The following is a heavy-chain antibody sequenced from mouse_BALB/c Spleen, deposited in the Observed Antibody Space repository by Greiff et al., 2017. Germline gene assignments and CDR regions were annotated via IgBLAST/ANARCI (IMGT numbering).Heavy chain of an antibody. Sequence: QVQLQQSGAELAKPGASVKMSCKASGYTFTSYWMHWVKQRPGQGLEWIGYINPSTGYTEYNQKFKDKATLTADKSSSTAYMQLSSLTSEDSAVNYCARRVLTTAPYYAMDYWGQGTSVTVSS. J-gene: IGHJ4*01. V-gene: IGHV1-7*01. CDR1: GYTFTSYW. CDR3: ARRVLTTAPYYAMDY. D-gene: IGHD1-2*01. CDR2: INPSTGYT.